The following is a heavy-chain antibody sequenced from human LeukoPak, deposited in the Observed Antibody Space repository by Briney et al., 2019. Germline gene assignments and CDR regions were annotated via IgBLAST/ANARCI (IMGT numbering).Heavy chain of an antibody. CDR2: IYYSGST. Sequence: SETLSLTCTVSGGSISTYYWSWIRQPPGKGLEWIGYIYYSGSTSYNPSLKSRVTISVDTSKNQFSLKLTSVTAADTAVYYCARSSSSGSYWADYWGQGTLVAVSS. CDR1: GGSISTYY. V-gene: IGHV4-59*01. CDR3: ARSSSSGSYWADY. J-gene: IGHJ4*02. D-gene: IGHD1-26*01.